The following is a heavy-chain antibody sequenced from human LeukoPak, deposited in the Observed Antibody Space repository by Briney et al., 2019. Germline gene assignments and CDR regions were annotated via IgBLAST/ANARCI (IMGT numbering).Heavy chain of an antibody. CDR1: GFTFSTFA. CDR2: IFPSGGEI. D-gene: IGHD2-8*02. CDR3: ATCRQVLLPFES. V-gene: IGHV3-23*01. J-gene: IGHJ4*02. Sequence: HTGGSLRLSCAASGFTFSTFAMIWVRQPPGKGLEWVSHIFPSGGEIHYADSVRGRFTISRDNSKSTLSLQMNSLRAEDTAIYYCATCRQVLLPFESWGQGTLVTVSS.